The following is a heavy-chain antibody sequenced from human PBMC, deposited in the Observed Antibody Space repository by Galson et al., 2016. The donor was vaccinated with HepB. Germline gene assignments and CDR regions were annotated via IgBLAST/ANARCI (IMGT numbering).Heavy chain of an antibody. V-gene: IGHV1-2*02. CDR3: ARGHVYGSGSYYPDY. J-gene: IGHJ4*02. D-gene: IGHD3-10*01. Sequence: SVKVSCKASGYTFSGYYIYWVRQAPGEGLQWMGWINPNSGGASYAQMFQGRVTMTRDTSISTASMELTRLTSDDTAVYYCARGHVYGSGSYYPDYWGQGTLVTVSS. CDR1: GYTFSGYY. CDR2: INPNSGGA.